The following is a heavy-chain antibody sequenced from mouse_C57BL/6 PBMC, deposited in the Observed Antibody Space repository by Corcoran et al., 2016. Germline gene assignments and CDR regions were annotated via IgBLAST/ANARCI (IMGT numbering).Heavy chain of an antibody. CDR2: INTYSGVP. D-gene: IGHD3-1*01. J-gene: IGHJ4*01. CDR1: GYTFTTYG. V-gene: IGHV9-3*01. CDR3: ARLGATLYYHAMDY. Sequence: QIQLVQSGPELKKPGETVKISCKASGYTFTTYGMSWVKQAPGKGLKWMGWINTYSGVPTYADDFKGRFAFSLETSASTAYLQINNLKNEDTATYFCARLGATLYYHAMDYWGQGTSVTVSS.